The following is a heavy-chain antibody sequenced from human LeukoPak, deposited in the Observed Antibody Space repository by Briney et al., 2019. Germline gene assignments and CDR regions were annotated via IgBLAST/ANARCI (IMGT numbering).Heavy chain of an antibody. V-gene: IGHV4-38-2*02. CDR2: IYHSGST. J-gene: IGHJ5*02. CDR3: ARGVYNWFGP. Sequence: SETLSLTCTVSGGSISSGYYWGWIRQPPGKGLEWIGSIYHSGSTYHNPSLKSRVTILVDTSKNQFSLKLSSVTAADTAVYYCARGVYNWFGPWGQGTLVTVSS. CDR1: GGSISSGYY.